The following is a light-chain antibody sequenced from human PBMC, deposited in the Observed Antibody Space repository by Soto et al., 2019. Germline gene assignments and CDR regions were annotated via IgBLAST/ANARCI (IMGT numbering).Light chain of an antibody. CDR2: EVN. Sequence: QSVLTQPASVSGSPGQSITISCTGTSSDSGYYDYVSWYQHHSGKAPKLIIYEVNNRPSGVSNRFSGSKSVNTASLTISGLQAEDEAEYYCSSHSSSSAYYVFGTGTKVTVL. CDR3: SSHSSSSAYYV. J-gene: IGLJ1*01. CDR1: SSDSGYYDY. V-gene: IGLV2-14*01.